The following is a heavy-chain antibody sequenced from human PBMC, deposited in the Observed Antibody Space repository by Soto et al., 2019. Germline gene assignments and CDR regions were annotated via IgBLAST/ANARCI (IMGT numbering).Heavy chain of an antibody. V-gene: IGHV3-11*06. CDR3: AREVVVARTWRFDP. Sequence: QGQLVESGGGLVKPGGSLRLSCAASGFTFSDYYMTWIRQAPGKGLECISYISISSTDINYADSVKGRFTISRDNAKNSLYLQMNSLIAEDTAVYYCAREVVVARTWRFDPWGQGTLVTVSS. J-gene: IGHJ5*02. CDR1: GFTFSDYY. CDR2: ISISSTDI. D-gene: IGHD2-15*01.